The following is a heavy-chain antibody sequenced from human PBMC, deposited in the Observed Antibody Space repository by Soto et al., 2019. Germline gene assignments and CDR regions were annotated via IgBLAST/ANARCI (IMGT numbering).Heavy chain of an antibody. CDR1: RYIFTNYG. Sequence: QVQLVQSGVEVREPGASVKVSCKAVRYIFTNYGVSWVRQAPGQGLEWMGWITTYNGNTEYAQKFQGRVTMTTDASTSTAYMELGSLRSDDTASYYCVRALTGYGMDVCGQGTTVTVSS. J-gene: IGHJ6*02. CDR2: ITTYNGNT. CDR3: VRALTGYGMDV. V-gene: IGHV1-18*01.